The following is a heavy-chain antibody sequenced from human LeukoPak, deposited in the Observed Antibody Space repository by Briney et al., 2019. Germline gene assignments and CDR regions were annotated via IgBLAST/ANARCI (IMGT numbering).Heavy chain of an antibody. CDR2: IYYSGNT. Sequence: PSETQSLTCTVSGGSISSYYWSWIRQPPGKGLEWIGYIYYSGNTNYNPSLKSRVTISIDTSKNQFSLKLSSVTAADTAVYYCARKGKYSSRSSFDYWGQGTL. J-gene: IGHJ4*02. CDR3: ARKGKYSSRSSFDY. CDR1: GGSISSYY. D-gene: IGHD6-13*01. V-gene: IGHV4-59*01.